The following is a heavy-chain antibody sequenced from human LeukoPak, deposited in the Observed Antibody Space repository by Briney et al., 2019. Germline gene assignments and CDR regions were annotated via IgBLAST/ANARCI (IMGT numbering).Heavy chain of an antibody. Sequence: GASVKVSCKASGYTFTSYYMHWVRQAPGQGLEWMGIINPSGGGTSYAQKFQGRVTMTRDTSTSTVYMELSSLRSEDTAVYYCARGAPRFLEWLKGFDPWGQGTLVTVSS. D-gene: IGHD3-3*01. CDR1: GYTFTSYY. CDR2: INPSGGGT. V-gene: IGHV1-46*03. J-gene: IGHJ5*02. CDR3: ARGAPRFLEWLKGFDP.